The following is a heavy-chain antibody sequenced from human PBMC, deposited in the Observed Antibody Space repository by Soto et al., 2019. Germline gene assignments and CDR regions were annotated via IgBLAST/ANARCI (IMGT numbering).Heavy chain of an antibody. CDR2: IHYSGRT. J-gene: IGHJ4*02. D-gene: IGHD1-26*01. Sequence: QVQLQESGPGLVKPSETLSLTCSVSNGSISGFYWTWIRQPPGKILEWIGYIHYSGRTDYNPSLTGRATMSVDTSKNQFSLHLKSITAADTAVYYCVRVGVGIGNHFDSWGRGTLVTVSS. CDR1: NGSISGFY. V-gene: IGHV4-59*12. CDR3: VRVGVGIGNHFDS.